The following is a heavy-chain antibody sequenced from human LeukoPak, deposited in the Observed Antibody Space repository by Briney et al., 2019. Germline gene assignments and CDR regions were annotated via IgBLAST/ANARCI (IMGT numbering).Heavy chain of an antibody. J-gene: IGHJ4*02. D-gene: IGHD6-19*01. CDR1: GYTFTSYD. Sequence: ASVKVSCKASGYTFTSYDINWVRQATGQGLEWMGWMNPNSGNTGYAQKFQGRVTMTRNTSISTAYMELSSLRSEDTAVYYRARAPYNSGYSFDYWGQGTLVTVSS. CDR2: MNPNSGNT. V-gene: IGHV1-8*01. CDR3: ARAPYNSGYSFDY.